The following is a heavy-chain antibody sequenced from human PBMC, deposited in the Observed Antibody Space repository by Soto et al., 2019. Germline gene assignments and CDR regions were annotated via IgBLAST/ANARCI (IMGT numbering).Heavy chain of an antibody. J-gene: IGHJ4*02. Sequence: PSETLSLTCTVSGGSISTSSYYWGWIHQPPGKGLEWIGSIYYSGSTYYNPSLKSRVTISADTSKNQFSLKLSSVTAADTAVYYCARLIAAAGGNRAYWGQGTLVTVSS. D-gene: IGHD6-13*01. CDR3: ARLIAAAGGNRAY. CDR1: GGSISTSSYY. CDR2: IYYSGST. V-gene: IGHV4-39*01.